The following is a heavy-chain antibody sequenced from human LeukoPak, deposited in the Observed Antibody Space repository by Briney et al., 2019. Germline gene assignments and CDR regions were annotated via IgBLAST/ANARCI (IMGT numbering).Heavy chain of an antibody. V-gene: IGHV1-18*01. CDR1: GYTFTSYG. D-gene: IGHD2-2*01. CDR2: ISAYNGNT. CDR3: ARAALYCSSTSCQRQYYFDY. Sequence: ASVKVSCKASGYTFTSYGISWVRQAPGQGLEWMGWISAYNGNTNYAQKLQGRVTMTTDTSTSTAYMELSSLRSEDTAVYYCARAALYCSSTSCQRQYYFDYWGQGTLVTVSS. J-gene: IGHJ4*02.